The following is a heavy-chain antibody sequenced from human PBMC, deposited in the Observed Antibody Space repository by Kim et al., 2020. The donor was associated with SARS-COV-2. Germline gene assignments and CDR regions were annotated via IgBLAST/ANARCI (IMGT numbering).Heavy chain of an antibody. V-gene: IGHV3-9*01. D-gene: IGHD6-19*01. Sequence: VKGRFTISRDNAKNSLYLPMNSLRAEDTALYYCAKDISVLVIAVAGLDYWGQGTLVTVSS. CDR3: AKDISVLVIAVAGLDY. J-gene: IGHJ4*02.